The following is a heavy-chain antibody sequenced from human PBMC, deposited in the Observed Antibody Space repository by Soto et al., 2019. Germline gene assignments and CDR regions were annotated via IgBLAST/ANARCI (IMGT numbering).Heavy chain of an antibody. CDR1: GDSISSGDYY. CDR2: IYYSGNT. D-gene: IGHD6-13*01. CDR3: ARDFNRYSSPPGPLEY. Sequence: QVQLQESGPGLVKPSQTLSLTCTVSGDSISSGDYYWSWIRQPQGKGLEWIGYIYYSGNTYYNPSLKSRVSISVDTSKNQFSLKLSSVTAADTAVYYCARDFNRYSSPPGPLEYWGQGTLVTVSS. J-gene: IGHJ4*02. V-gene: IGHV4-30-4*01.